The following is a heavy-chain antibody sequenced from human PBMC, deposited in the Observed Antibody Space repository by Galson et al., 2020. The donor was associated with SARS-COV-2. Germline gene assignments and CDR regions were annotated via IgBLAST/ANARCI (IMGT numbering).Heavy chain of an antibody. CDR3: AREIYGGKGYDFDY. CDR2: ISYDGSNK. D-gene: IGHD4-17*01. J-gene: IGHJ4*02. CDR1: GFTFSSYA. Sequence: GESLKISCAASGFTFSSYAMHWVRQAPGKGLEWVAVISYDGSNKSYADSVKGRFTISRDNSKNTLYLQMNSLRAEDTAVYYCAREIYGGKGYDFDYWGQGTLVTVSS. V-gene: IGHV3-30-3*01.